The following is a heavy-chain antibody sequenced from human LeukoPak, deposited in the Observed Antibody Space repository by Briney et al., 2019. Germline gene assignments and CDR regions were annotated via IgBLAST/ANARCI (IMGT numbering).Heavy chain of an antibody. Sequence: PGGSLRLSCAASGFTFSSYGMHWVRQAPGKGLEWVAFIRYDGSNKYYADSVKGRFTISRDNSKNTLYLQMNSLRAEDTAAYYCAKDPKTTVVTIYYFDYLGQGTLVTVSS. CDR2: IRYDGSNK. V-gene: IGHV3-30*02. J-gene: IGHJ4*02. CDR3: AKDPKTTVVTIYYFDY. CDR1: GFTFSSYG. D-gene: IGHD4-23*01.